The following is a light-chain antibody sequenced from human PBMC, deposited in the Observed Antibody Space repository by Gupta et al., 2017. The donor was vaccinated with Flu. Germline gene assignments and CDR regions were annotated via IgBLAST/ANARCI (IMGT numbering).Light chain of an antibody. CDR1: QSVNNNL. CDR3: QQESISLCT. Sequence: EIVLTQSPVTLSLSPGERATLSCRASQSVNNNLLTWYQQKPGQAPRLLIYGASSRATGIPDRFSGSGSGTEFTLTISRREPEDFAVYYCQQESISLCTFGQGTKVEIK. CDR2: GAS. J-gene: IGKJ2*02. V-gene: IGKV3-20*01.